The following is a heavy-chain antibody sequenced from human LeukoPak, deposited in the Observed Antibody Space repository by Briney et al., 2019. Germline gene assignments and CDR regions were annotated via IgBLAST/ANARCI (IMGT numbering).Heavy chain of an antibody. Sequence: SETLSLTCAVSGGSISSSNWWSWVRQPPGKGLEWIGEINHSGSTNYNPSLKSRVTISVDTSKNQFSLKLSSVTAADTAVYYCARVLGIVVVTAIANWFDPWGQGTLVTVSS. J-gene: IGHJ5*02. D-gene: IGHD2-21*02. V-gene: IGHV4-4*02. CDR3: ARVLGIVVVTAIANWFDP. CDR2: INHSGST. CDR1: GGSISSSNW.